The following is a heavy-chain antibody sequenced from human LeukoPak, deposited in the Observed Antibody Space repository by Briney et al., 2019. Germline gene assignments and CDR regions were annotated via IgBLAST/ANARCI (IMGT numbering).Heavy chain of an antibody. D-gene: IGHD6-19*01. CDR3: ARGGESYSSGWYGFDY. J-gene: IGHJ4*02. Sequence: GSLRLSCAASGFTLSDYYMSWVRQPPGKGLEWIGEINHSGSTNYNPSLKSRVTISVDTSKNQFSLKLSSVTAADTAVYYCARGGESYSSGWYGFDYWGQGTLVTVSS. CDR1: GFTLSDYY. V-gene: IGHV4-34*01. CDR2: INHSGST.